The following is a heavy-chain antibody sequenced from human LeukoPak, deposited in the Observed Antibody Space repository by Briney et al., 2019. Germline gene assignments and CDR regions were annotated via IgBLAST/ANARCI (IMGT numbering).Heavy chain of an antibody. D-gene: IGHD3-22*01. CDR3: ARDQHTSAYYYFDY. Sequence: ASVKVSCKASGYTFTGYYMYWVRQAPGQGLEWMGRIDPNSGDTNYAQKLQGRVTMTRDTSIGTVYMDLSSLRSDDTAVYYCARDQHTSAYYYFDYWGQGTLVTVSS. J-gene: IGHJ4*02. V-gene: IGHV1-2*06. CDR1: GYTFTGYY. CDR2: IDPNSGDT.